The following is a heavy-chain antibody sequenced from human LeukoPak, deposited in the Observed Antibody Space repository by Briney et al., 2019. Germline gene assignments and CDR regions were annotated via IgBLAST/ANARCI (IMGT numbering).Heavy chain of an antibody. CDR2: ISYDGSNR. V-gene: IGHV3-30*04. CDR3: ARDGGYDSSGGFDY. D-gene: IGHD3-22*01. J-gene: IGHJ4*02. Sequence: GSLRLSCGASGFTFSSYGMHWVRQAPGKVPEWVAFISYDGSNRYYADSVKGRFTISRDNAKNSLYLQMNSLRAEDTAVYYCARDGGYDSSGGFDYWGQGTLVTVSS. CDR1: GFTFSSYG.